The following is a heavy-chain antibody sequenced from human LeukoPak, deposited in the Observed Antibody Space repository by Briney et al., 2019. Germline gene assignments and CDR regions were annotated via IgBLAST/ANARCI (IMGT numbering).Heavy chain of an antibody. D-gene: IGHD3-3*01. CDR1: GGSISSYY. V-gene: IGHV4-59*01. J-gene: IGHJ5*02. Sequence: SETLSLTCTVSGGSISSYYWSWIRQPPGKGLEWIGYIYYSGSTNYNPSLKSRVTISVDTSKNQFSLKLSSVTAADTAVYYCARSLEWLHYNWFDPWGQGTLVTVSS. CDR3: ARSLEWLHYNWFDP. CDR2: IYYSGST.